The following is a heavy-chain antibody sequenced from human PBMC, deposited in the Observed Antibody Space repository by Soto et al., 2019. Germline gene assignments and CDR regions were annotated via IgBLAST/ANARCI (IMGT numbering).Heavy chain of an antibody. D-gene: IGHD3-3*01. CDR2: ISSSSSYI. V-gene: IGHV3-21*01. Sequence: GGSLRLSCAASGFTFSSYSMNWVRQAPGEGLEWVSSISSSSSYIYYADSVKGRFTISRDNAKNSLYLQMNSLRAEDTAVYYYARDFQKGVVPYYYYGMDVWGQGTTVTVSS. CDR1: GFTFSSYS. CDR3: ARDFQKGVVPYYYYGMDV. J-gene: IGHJ6*02.